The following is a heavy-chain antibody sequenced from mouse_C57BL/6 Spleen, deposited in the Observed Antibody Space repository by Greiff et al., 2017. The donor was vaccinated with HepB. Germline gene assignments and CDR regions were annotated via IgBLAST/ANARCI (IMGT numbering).Heavy chain of an antibody. CDR1: GFTFSSYA. J-gene: IGHJ3*01. Sequence: EVKLVESGEGLVKPGGSLKLSCAASGFTFSSYAMSWVRQTPEKRLEWVAYISSGGDYIYYADTVKGRFTISRDNARNTLYLQMSSLKSEDTAMYYCTRAPDSSGYSYWGQGTLVTVSA. CDR3: TRAPDSSGYSY. V-gene: IGHV5-9-1*02. D-gene: IGHD3-2*02. CDR2: ISSGGDYI.